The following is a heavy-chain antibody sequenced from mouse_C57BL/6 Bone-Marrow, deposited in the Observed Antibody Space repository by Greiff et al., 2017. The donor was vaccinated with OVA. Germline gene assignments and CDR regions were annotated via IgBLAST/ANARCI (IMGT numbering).Heavy chain of an antibody. Sequence: QVQLQQPGAELVKPGASVKLSCKASGYTFTSYWMHWVKQRPGQGLVWIGMIHPNSGSTNYNAKFKSKATLTVDKSSSTAYLQLSTLTSEDAAVYYCGRRRFAYWGQGTLVTVSA. CDR1: GYTFTSYW. CDR3: GRRRFAY. J-gene: IGHJ3*01. CDR2: IHPNSGST. V-gene: IGHV1-64*01.